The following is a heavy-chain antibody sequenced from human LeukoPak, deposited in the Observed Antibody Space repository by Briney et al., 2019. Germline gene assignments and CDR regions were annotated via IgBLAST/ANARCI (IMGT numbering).Heavy chain of an antibody. D-gene: IGHD2-2*01. Sequence: GGSLRLSCAASEFTLSSYALSWVRQAPGKGLEWVSAISGSGGSTYYADSVKGRFTISRDNSKNTLYLHMNSLRAEDTAVYYCASGGYCSSTSCYGGMDVWGQGTTVTVSS. CDR3: ASGGYCSSTSCYGGMDV. J-gene: IGHJ6*02. CDR2: ISGSGGST. V-gene: IGHV3-23*01. CDR1: EFTLSSYA.